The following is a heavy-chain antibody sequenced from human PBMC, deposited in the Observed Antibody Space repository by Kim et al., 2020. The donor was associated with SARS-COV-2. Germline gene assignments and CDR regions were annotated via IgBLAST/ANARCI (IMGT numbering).Heavy chain of an antibody. CDR2: IYYSGST. CDR1: GGSISSSSYY. V-gene: IGHV4-39*01. D-gene: IGHD3-9*01. CDR3: ARRDYDILTGPQSYYMDV. Sequence: SETLSLTCTVSGGSISSSSYYWGWIRQPPGKGLEWIGSIYYSGSTYYNPSLKSRVTISVDTSKNQFSLKLSSVTAADTAVYYCARRDYDILTGPQSYYMDVWGKGTTVTVSS. J-gene: IGHJ6*03.